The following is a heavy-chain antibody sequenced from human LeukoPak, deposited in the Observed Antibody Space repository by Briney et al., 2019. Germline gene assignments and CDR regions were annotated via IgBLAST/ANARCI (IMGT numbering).Heavy chain of an antibody. CDR2: ISSSGSTI. V-gene: IGHV3-48*03. D-gene: IGHD1-1*01. J-gene: IGHJ6*03. CDR3: ARDSNLNGYYYYMDV. Sequence: GGSLRLSCAASGFTFSSYEVNWVRQAPGKGLEWISYISSSGSTIYYADSVKGRFTISRDNSKNTLYLQMNSLRAEDTAVYYCARDSNLNGYYYYMDVWGKGTTVTVSS. CDR1: GFTFSSYE.